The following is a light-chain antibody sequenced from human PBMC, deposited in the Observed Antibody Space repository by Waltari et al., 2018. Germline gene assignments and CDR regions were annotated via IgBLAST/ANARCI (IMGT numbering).Light chain of an antibody. J-gene: IGKJ4*01. CDR1: QSISRF. CDR2: TAS. CDR3: QQSYGTPLT. V-gene: IGKV1-39*01. Sequence: DIQMTQSPSSLSASVGDRVAITCRASQSISRFLSWYQQKPGKAPNLLIYTASNLQSGVPSRFSGSGSGTYFTITISDLQPEYFATYFCQQSYGTPLTFGGGTKVEIK.